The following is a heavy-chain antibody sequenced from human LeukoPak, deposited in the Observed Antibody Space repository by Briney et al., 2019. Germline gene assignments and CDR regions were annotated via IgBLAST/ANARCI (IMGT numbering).Heavy chain of an antibody. Sequence: SVKVSCKASGFTFTIFAVQWVRQARGQRLEWIGWIVVGSGNTNYAQKFQERVTITRDMSTSTAYMELSSLRSEDTAVYYCAADPYYYDSSGYSNWFDPWGQGTLVTVSS. J-gene: IGHJ5*02. CDR3: AADPYYYDSSGYSNWFDP. D-gene: IGHD3-22*01. V-gene: IGHV1-58*01. CDR1: GFTFTIFA. CDR2: IVVGSGNT.